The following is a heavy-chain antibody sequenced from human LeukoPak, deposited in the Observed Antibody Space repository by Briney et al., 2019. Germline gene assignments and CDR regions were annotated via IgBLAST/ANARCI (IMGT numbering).Heavy chain of an antibody. CDR2: IYSSGST. V-gene: IGHV4-4*07. CDR3: ARGRVFYDSTGYFI. J-gene: IGHJ3*02. Sequence: SETLSLTCAVSGGPISNYYWSWIRQPAGKGLEWIGHIYSSGSTNYNPSLKSRVTMSLDTSKRQFSLKLSSVTAADTAVYHCARGRVFYDSTGYFIWGQGTMVTVSS. CDR1: GGPISNYY. D-gene: IGHD3-22*01.